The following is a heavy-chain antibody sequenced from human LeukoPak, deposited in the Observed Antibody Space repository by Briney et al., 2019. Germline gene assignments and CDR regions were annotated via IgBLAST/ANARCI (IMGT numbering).Heavy chain of an antibody. Sequence: PGGSLRLSCATSGFTFMNYAMSWVRQAPGKGLEWVSGISGSGGSTYYADSLKGRFTISRDNSKDTLYVQMNSLRAEDTAVYYCARDFDFWSGYYTPYFDYWGQGTLVTVSS. V-gene: IGHV3-23*01. CDR1: GFTFMNYA. CDR2: ISGSGGST. CDR3: ARDFDFWSGYYTPYFDY. J-gene: IGHJ4*02. D-gene: IGHD3-3*01.